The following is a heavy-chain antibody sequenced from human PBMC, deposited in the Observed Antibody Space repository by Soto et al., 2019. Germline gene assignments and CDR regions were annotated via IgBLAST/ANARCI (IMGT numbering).Heavy chain of an antibody. CDR1: GFSFSTYE. CDR2: ISDGGDTV. V-gene: IGHV3-48*03. J-gene: IGHJ4*02. CDR3: ARDWTGGSYYF. D-gene: IGHD1-26*01. Sequence: PGGSLSLSCEASGFSFSTYEMSWVRQAPGKGLEWISYISDGGDTVYYADSVRGRFTISRDNVKNSLYLQMNSLRAEDTALYYCARDWTGGSYYFWGQGTLVTVSS.